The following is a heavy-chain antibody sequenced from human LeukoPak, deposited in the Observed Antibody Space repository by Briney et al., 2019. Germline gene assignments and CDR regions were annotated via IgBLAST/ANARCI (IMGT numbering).Heavy chain of an antibody. D-gene: IGHD2-15*01. CDR1: GGSISSGSYY. CDR3: ARASGYCSGGSCFPPFGGFDP. Sequence: SETLSLTCTVSGGSISSGSYYWSWIRQPAGKGLEWIGRIYTSGSTNYNPSPKSRVTISVDTSKNQFSLKLSSVTAADTAVYYCARASGYCSGGSCFPPFGGFDPWGQGTLVTVSS. CDR2: IYTSGST. V-gene: IGHV4-61*02. J-gene: IGHJ5*02.